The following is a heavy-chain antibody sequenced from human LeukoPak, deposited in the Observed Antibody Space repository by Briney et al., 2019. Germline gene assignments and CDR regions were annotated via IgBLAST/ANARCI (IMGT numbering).Heavy chain of an antibody. CDR2: IIPMFGTT. D-gene: IGHD4-17*01. CDR3: ATTSMYGDYVAFAFAH. J-gene: IGHJ4*02. CDR1: GGTLSNYA. Sequence: ASVRVSCKASGGTLSNYALSWVRQAPGQGLEWMGGIIPMFGTTKYAQEFQGRVTITTDESTRTAYMELSSPRSEDTAVFYCATTSMYGDYVAFAFAHWGQGTLVTVSS. V-gene: IGHV1-69*05.